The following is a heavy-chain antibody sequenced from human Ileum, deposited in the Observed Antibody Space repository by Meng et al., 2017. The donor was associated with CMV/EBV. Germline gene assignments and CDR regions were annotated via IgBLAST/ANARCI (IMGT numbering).Heavy chain of an antibody. CDR1: GFTFSSYG. D-gene: IGHD2-2*01. CDR2: IRYDGSNK. Sequence: GESLKISCAASGFTFSSYGMHWVRQAPGKGLEWVAFIRYDGSNKYYADSVKGRFTISRDNSKNTLYLQMNSLRAEDTAVYYCAKDRGRGVVVPAAGNYYYYGMDVWGQGTTVTVSS. CDR3: AKDRGRGVVVPAAGNYYYYGMDV. V-gene: IGHV3-30*02. J-gene: IGHJ6*02.